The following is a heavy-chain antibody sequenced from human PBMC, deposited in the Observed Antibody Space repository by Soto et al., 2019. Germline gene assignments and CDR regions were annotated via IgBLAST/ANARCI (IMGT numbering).Heavy chain of an antibody. V-gene: IGHV3-9*01. CDR3: AKDKRVGVWGNAGYFDY. Sequence: GGSLRLSCAASGFTFDDYVMHWVRQAPGKGLEWVSGISWNSGSIGYADSVKGRFTISRDNAKNSLYLQMNSLRAEDTALYYCAKDKRVGVWGNAGYFDYWGQGTLVTVSS. J-gene: IGHJ4*02. CDR2: ISWNSGSI. D-gene: IGHD1-26*01. CDR1: GFTFDDYV.